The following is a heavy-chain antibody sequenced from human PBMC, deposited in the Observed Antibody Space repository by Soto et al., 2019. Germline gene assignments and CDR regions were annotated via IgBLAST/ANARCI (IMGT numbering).Heavy chain of an antibody. J-gene: IGHJ6*02. Sequence: SETLSLTCTVSGGSISSYYWSWIRQPAGKGLEWIGRIYTSGSTNYNPSLKSRVTMSVDTSKNQFSLKLSSVTAADTAVYYCARSRGGHFYGSGSYQQPPYYYYGMDVWGQGTTVTVSS. D-gene: IGHD3-10*01. CDR3: ARSRGGHFYGSGSYQQPPYYYYGMDV. CDR1: GGSISSYY. CDR2: IYTSGST. V-gene: IGHV4-4*07.